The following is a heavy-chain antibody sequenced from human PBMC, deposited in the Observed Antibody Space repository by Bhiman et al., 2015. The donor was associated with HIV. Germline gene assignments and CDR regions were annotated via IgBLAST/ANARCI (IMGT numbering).Heavy chain of an antibody. Sequence: QVHLVESGGVLVRPGGSLRLSCAASGFTFSDYSMNWIRQPPGKGLEWISYITSSSATVYYADSVRGRFAISRDNDRNLLYLEMSNLRDEDTGFYYCARTPYGSGISFREYYFDFWGQGSPWSPSPQ. V-gene: IGHV3-11*04. CDR2: ITSSSATV. CDR3: ARTPYGSGISFREYYFDF. CDR1: GFTFSDYS. D-gene: IGHD3-10*01. J-gene: IGHJ4*02.